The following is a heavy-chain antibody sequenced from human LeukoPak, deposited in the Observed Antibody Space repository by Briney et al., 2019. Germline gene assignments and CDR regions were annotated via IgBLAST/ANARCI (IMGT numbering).Heavy chain of an antibody. D-gene: IGHD1-26*01. Sequence: ASVKVSCKASGYTFTGYYMHWVRQAPGQGLEWMGWINPNSGGTNYAQKFRGRVTMTRDTSISTAYMELSRLRSDDTAVYYCARDRYQWEETNWFDPWGQGTLVTVSS. CDR1: GYTFTGYY. CDR2: INPNSGGT. J-gene: IGHJ5*02. CDR3: ARDRYQWEETNWFDP. V-gene: IGHV1-2*02.